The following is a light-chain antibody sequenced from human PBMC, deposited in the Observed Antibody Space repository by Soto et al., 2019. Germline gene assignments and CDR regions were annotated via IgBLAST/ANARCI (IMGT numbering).Light chain of an antibody. CDR1: QSLVNSDGNTY. CDR2: MGS. V-gene: IGKV2-24*01. J-gene: IGKJ1*01. Sequence: VLTQSPLSSPVTLGQPASISCRSSQSLVNSDGNTYLGWLQQRPGQPPRLLIYMGSNRFSGVPDRFSGSGSGTDFTLKISRVEADDVGVYYCMQFSHFPLTFGQGTYVEI. CDR3: MQFSHFPLT.